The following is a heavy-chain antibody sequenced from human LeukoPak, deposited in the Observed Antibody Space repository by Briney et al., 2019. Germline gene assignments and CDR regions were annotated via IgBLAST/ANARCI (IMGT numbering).Heavy chain of an antibody. CDR3: AELGITMIGGV. J-gene: IGHJ6*04. Sequence: GGPLRLSCAAPGFTFSNYAMSWVRQAAGKGLEWVSTISGSGDRTYYADSVKGRFTISRDNAKNSLYLQMNSLRAEDTAVYYCAELGITMIGGVWGKGTTVTISS. V-gene: IGHV3-23*01. CDR1: GFTFSNYA. D-gene: IGHD3-10*02. CDR2: ISGSGDRT.